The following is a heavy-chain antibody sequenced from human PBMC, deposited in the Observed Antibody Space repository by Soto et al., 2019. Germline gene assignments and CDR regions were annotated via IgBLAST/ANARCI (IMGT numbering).Heavy chain of an antibody. CDR3: VRYCSTTLWNGAATRNFDY. D-gene: IGHD2-2*01. V-gene: IGHV3-48*03. CDR1: RFTFSTYE. J-gene: IGHJ4*02. CDR2: ISTSGSTV. Sequence: GGSLRLSCAASRFTFSTYEMNWVRQAPGKGLEWVSYISTSGSTVYYADSVKGRFTISRDNTRNSLYLQMNSLRDEDTALYYCVRYCSTTLWNGAATRNFDYWGQGTLVTVSS.